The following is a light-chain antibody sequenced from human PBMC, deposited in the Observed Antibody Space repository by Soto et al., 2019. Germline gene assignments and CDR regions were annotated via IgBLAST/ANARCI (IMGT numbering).Light chain of an antibody. Sequence: QSALTQPASVSGSPGQSITISCTGTSSDVGYDNYVSWFQQHPGKAPKLMIYEVSRRPSGVSNRFSGSKSANTASLTLSGLQAEDEADYYCTSHTASSTWVFGGGTKLTVL. CDR3: TSHTASSTWV. CDR2: EVS. V-gene: IGLV2-14*01. CDR1: SSDVGYDNY. J-gene: IGLJ3*02.